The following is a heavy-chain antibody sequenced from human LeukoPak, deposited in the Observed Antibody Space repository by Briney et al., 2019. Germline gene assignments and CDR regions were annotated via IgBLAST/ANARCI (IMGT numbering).Heavy chain of an antibody. CDR3: ARDPSARIWFGANYYFDY. Sequence: KSGGSLRLFCAASGFTFSSYSMNWVRQAPGKGLEWVSSISSSSSYIYYADSVKGRFTISRDNAKNSLYLQMNSLRAEDTAVYYCARDPSARIWFGANYYFDYWGQGTLVTVSS. J-gene: IGHJ4*02. CDR2: ISSSSSYI. CDR1: GFTFSSYS. V-gene: IGHV3-21*01. D-gene: IGHD3-10*01.